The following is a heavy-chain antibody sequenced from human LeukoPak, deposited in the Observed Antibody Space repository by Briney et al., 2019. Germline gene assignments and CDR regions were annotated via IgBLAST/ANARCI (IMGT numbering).Heavy chain of an antibody. V-gene: IGHV4-34*01. CDR2: INHSGST. J-gene: IGHJ5*02. Sequence: SETLSLTCAVYGGSFSGYYWSWIRQPPGKGLEWIGEINHSGSTNYNPSLKSRVTISVDTSKDQFSLKLSSVTAADTAVYYCARGLRGIFDPWGQGTLVTVSS. CDR1: GGSFSGYY. CDR3: ARGLRGIFDP.